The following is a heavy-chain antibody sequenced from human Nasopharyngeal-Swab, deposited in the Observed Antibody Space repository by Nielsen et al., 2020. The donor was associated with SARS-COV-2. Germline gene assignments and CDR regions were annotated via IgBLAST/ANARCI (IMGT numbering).Heavy chain of an antibody. Sequence: GESLKISCAASGFTFSSYSMNWVRQAPGKGLEWVSSISSSSSTIYYADSVKGRFTISRDNAKNSLYLQMNSLRDEDTAVYYCARDPYYDFWSGYYTGGFDPWGQGTLVTVSS. CDR1: GFTFSSYS. V-gene: IGHV3-48*02. CDR3: ARDPYYDFWSGYYTGGFDP. D-gene: IGHD3-3*01. CDR2: ISSSSSTI. J-gene: IGHJ5*02.